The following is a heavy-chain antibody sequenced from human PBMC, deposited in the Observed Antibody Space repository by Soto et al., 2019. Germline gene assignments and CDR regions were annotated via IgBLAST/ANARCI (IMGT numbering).Heavy chain of an antibody. CDR2: IESKTDGGTT. CDR3: TTACWSGYYPGLKAFDI. CDR1: GFPFSNAW. Sequence: PAGSLTLSSASSGFPFSNAWMGWVPHAPGGGHEGVGRIESKTDGGTTNYAAPVKGRFTISRDESKNQLYLQMNSLKTEDTAVYYCTTACWSGYYPGLKAFDIWGQGTMVTVSS. D-gene: IGHD3-3*01. J-gene: IGHJ3*02. V-gene: IGHV3-15*04.